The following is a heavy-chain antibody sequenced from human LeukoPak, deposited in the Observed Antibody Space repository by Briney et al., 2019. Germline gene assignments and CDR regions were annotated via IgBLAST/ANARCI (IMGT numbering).Heavy chain of an antibody. V-gene: IGHV3-23*01. CDR1: GFTFSSYA. J-gene: IGHJ4*02. D-gene: IGHD1-7*01. CDR2: ISGSGGST. CDR3: AKDPDWNYGPPSCFDY. Sequence: GGSLRLSCAASGFTFSSYAMSWVRQAPGKGLEWVSAISGSGGSTYYADSVKGRFTISRDNSKNTLYLQMNSLRAEDTAVYYCAKDPDWNYGPPSCFDYWGQGTLVTVSS.